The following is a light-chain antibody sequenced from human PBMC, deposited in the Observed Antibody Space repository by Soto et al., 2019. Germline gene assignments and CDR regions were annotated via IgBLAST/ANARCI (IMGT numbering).Light chain of an antibody. CDR1: NNDVGGYKY. V-gene: IGLV2-14*01. J-gene: IGLJ1*01. CDR3: NSFTSSSTYV. CDR2: EVS. Sequence: QSALTQPASVSGSPGQSITISCTGTNNDVGGYKYVSWYQQHPGKAPKLMIYEVSNRPSGVSNRFSGSKSGNTASLTISGLQAEDEADYYYNSFTSSSTYVFGTGTKLTVL.